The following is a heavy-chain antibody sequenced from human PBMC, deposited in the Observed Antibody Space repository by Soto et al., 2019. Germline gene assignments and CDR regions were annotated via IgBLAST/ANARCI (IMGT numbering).Heavy chain of an antibody. CDR3: ASQDYSSSTDASFLVNGYFDL. J-gene: IGHJ2*01. CDR2: IYHSGST. D-gene: IGHD6-6*01. V-gene: IGHV4-4*02. Sequence: QMQLQEPGPGLVKPSGTLSLTCGVSGGSISSSKWWTWVRQPPGKGPEWIGEIYHSGSTNYNPSLTGRVTISLDKSNNQSSLKLTSVTAADTAVYYCASQDYSSSTDASFLVNGYFDLWGRGILVTVSS. CDR1: GGSISSSKW.